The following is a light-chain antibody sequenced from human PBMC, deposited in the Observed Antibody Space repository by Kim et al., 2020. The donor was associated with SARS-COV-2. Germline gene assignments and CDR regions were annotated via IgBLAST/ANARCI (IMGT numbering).Light chain of an antibody. CDR2: GND. CDR1: SSNIGSNT. J-gene: IGLJ2*01. Sequence: GRRVAISCSGSSSNIGSNTVTWYLQFPGAAPQLLIYGNDQRPSGIPDRFSGSKSGTSASLAIRGLQSDDEGTYHCAAWDDSLNGLIFGGGTQLTVL. V-gene: IGLV1-44*01. CDR3: AAWDDSLNGLI.